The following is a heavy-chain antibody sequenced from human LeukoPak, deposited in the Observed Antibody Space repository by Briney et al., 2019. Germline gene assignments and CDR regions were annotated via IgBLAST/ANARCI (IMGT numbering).Heavy chain of an antibody. J-gene: IGHJ4*02. CDR1: GYTFTSYG. Sequence: ASVKVSCKASGYTFTSYGISWVRQAPGQGLEWMGWISAYDGNTNYAQKLQGRVTMTTDTSTSTAYVELRSLRSDDTAVYYCARLGRDGYILDYWGQGTLVTVSS. CDR2: ISAYDGNT. CDR3: ARLGRDGYILDY. V-gene: IGHV1-18*01. D-gene: IGHD5-24*01.